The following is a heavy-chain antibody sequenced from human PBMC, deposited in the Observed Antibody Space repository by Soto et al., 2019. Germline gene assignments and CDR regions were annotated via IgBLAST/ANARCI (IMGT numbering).Heavy chain of an antibody. CDR2: IYQGGTT. CDR3: ARGSGWRVDP. V-gene: IGHV4-4*02. Sequence: QVQLQESGPGLVKPSGTLSLTCAVSGDSFRNNDWWSWVRQPPGKGLEWIGEIYQGGTTNYNPSLKSRVTISVDPSKSQFSLNLSSVTAADTAVYYCARGSGWRVDPWGQGTLVTVSS. J-gene: IGHJ5*02. CDR1: GDSFRNNDW. D-gene: IGHD2-15*01.